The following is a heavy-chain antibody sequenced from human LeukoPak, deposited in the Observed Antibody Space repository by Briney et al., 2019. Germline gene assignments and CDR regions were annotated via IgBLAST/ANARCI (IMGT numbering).Heavy chain of an antibody. D-gene: IGHD6-19*01. CDR3: ATCRSSGWSFDY. Sequence: ASVKVSCKASGYTFTGYYMHWVRQAPGKGLEWMGGFDPEDGETIYAQKFQGRVTMTEDTSTDTAYMELSSLRSEDTAVYYCATCRSSGWSFDYWGQGTLVTVSS. V-gene: IGHV1-24*01. CDR2: FDPEDGET. CDR1: GYTFTGYY. J-gene: IGHJ4*02.